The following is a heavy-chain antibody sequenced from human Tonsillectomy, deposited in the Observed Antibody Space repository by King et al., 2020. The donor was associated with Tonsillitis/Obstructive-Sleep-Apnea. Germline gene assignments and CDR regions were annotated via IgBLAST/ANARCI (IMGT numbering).Heavy chain of an antibody. D-gene: IGHD2-2*01. CDR2: ISAYNGNT. Sequence: VQLVESGAEVKKPGASVKVSCKASGYTFTSYGISWVRQAPGQGLEWMGWISAYNGNTNYAQKLQGRVTMTTDTSTSTAYMELRSLRSDDTAVYYCARNAYCSSTSCPAGYYYYYYMDVWGKGTTVTVSS. CDR3: ARNAYCSSTSCPAGYYYYYYMDV. J-gene: IGHJ6*03. V-gene: IGHV1-18*01. CDR1: GYTFTSYG.